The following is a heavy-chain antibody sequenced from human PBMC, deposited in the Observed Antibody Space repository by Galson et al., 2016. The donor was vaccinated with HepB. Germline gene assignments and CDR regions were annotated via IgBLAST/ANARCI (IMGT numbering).Heavy chain of an antibody. V-gene: IGHV4-59*01. D-gene: IGHD1/OR15-1a*01. CDR1: GGFITSYY. CDR3: AFTSRTNNFVF. Sequence: SETLSLTCTISGGFITSYYWSWIRQAPGKGLEWIGFMHYSGNTNYSPSLKSRITMSIDTSKNRFSLNLKSVTSADTAVYYCAFTSRTNNFVFWGQGTLVAVSS. CDR2: MHYSGNT. J-gene: IGHJ4*02.